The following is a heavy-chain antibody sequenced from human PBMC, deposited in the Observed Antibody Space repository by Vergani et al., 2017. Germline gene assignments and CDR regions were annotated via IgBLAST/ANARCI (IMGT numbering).Heavy chain of an antibody. CDR1: GFSLNTRGVS. V-gene: IGHV2-5*04. CDR3: VYRNTECGTTGCFYPFYYYYYMDV. J-gene: IGHJ6*03. CDR2: IYWNDDQ. Sequence: QLTLKESGPTLVKPTQTLTLTCTFSGFSLNTRGVSLAWIRQPPGKALDWLTLIYWNDDQHYSPSLNNSVTITKYTSKNQVVLTMTNMDYVDTGTYYCVYRNTECGTTGCFYPFYYYYYMDVWGKGTTVTVSS. D-gene: IGHD1-7*01.